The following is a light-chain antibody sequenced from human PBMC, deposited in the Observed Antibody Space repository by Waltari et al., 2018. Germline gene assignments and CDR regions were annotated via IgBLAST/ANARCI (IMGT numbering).Light chain of an antibody. CDR2: AAS. J-gene: IGKJ4*02. V-gene: IGKV1-9*01. Sequence: VTIHCRAGQGISYFLAWYQQKPGKAPKVLIYAASTLQSGVPSRFSGSGSGTDFTLAISSLQPEDFATYYCQHLNSSPPLFGGGTKVEIK. CDR1: QGISYF. CDR3: QHLNSSPPL.